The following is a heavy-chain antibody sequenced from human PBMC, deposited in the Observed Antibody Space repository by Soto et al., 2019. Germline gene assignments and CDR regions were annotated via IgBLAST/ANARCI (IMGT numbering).Heavy chain of an antibody. CDR2: ILYDGSEK. D-gene: IGHD6-19*01. CDR3: ATVPGRIAVAGFDY. CDR1: GFMFDSYG. J-gene: IGHJ4*02. V-gene: IGHV3-33*01. Sequence: QVQLVESGGGVVQPGRSLRLSCVASGFMFDSYGMHWVRQAPGKGLEWVAIILYDGSEKYHADSVKGRFTISRDNSKNTLYMQLSSLRAEHTALYYCATVPGRIAVAGFDYWGQVTLVTVSS.